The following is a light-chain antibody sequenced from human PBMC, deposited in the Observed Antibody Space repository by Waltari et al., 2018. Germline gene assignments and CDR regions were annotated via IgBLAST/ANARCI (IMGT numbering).Light chain of an antibody. J-gene: IGLJ7*01. V-gene: IGLV1-51*02. CDR1: SSHIGNNY. Sequence: QSVLPQPPSVSAAPGQRVTIPCSAGSSHIGNNYLSWYRQFPGTAPKLPIYENTERPSGIPGRFAGSKSGTSATLDITGLQAGDEADYYCGTWDSSLSGAVFGGGTHLTVL. CDR2: ENT. CDR3: GTWDSSLSGAV.